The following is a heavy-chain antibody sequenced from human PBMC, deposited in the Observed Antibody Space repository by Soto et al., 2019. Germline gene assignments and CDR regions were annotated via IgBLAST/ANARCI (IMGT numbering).Heavy chain of an antibody. V-gene: IGHV4-59*08. J-gene: IGHJ2*01. D-gene: IGHD3-16*02. CDR1: GGSINSYY. Sequence: QVQLQESGPGLVKPSETLSLTCTVSGGSINSYYWSWIRQPPGKGLEWLGYIYYSGNTNYNPSLKSLVTISVDTSKNQFSLKLTSVTAADTAVYYCARHRGGVIVSNYLYFDLWGRGTLVTVSS. CDR2: IYYSGNT. CDR3: ARHRGGVIVSNYLYFDL.